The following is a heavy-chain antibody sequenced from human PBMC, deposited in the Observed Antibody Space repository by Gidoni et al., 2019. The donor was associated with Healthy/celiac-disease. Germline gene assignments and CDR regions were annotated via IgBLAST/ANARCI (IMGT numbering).Heavy chain of an antibody. V-gene: IGHV4-39*01. Sequence: QLQLQESGPGLVKPSETLSLTCTVSGGSISSSSYYWGWIRQPPGKGLEWMGSIYYSGSTYDNPALKSRVTISVDTSKTQFALKLSSVTAADTAVYYCARQTSENYYYYMDVWGKGTTVTVSS. CDR1: GGSISSSSYY. CDR3: ARQTSENYYYYMDV. CDR2: IYYSGST. J-gene: IGHJ6*03.